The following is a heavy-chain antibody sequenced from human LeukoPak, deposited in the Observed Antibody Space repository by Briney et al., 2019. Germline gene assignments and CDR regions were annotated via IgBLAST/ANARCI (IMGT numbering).Heavy chain of an antibody. Sequence: TGGSLRLSCAVSGFTFRTYAMSWVRQAPGKGLEWVSAISGSGGTTYYADSVKGRFTISRDNSKNTLYLQMNSLRAEDTAVYYCAKLSTFGDLSRARFDPWGQGTLVTVSS. J-gene: IGHJ5*02. CDR1: GFTFRTYA. V-gene: IGHV3-23*01. CDR2: ISGSGGTT. CDR3: AKLSTFGDLSRARFDP. D-gene: IGHD3-10*01.